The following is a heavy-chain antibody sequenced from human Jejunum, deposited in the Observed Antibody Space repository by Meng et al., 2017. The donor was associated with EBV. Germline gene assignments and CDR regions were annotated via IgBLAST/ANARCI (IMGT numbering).Heavy chain of an antibody. J-gene: IGHJ4*02. Sequence: QVQVQPLGAGLLRHTETLAVPCAFYGGSFMGYYWSWVRQPPGRGLEYIGEVHFSGITNYTPSLKSRVTMSVDASKNQFSLRLTSVTAADTAVYYCARRTGDYVVGYWGQGTLVTVSS. V-gene: IGHV4-34*02. D-gene: IGHD2-8*02. CDR3: ARRTGDYVVGY. CDR1: GGSFMGYY. CDR2: VHFSGIT.